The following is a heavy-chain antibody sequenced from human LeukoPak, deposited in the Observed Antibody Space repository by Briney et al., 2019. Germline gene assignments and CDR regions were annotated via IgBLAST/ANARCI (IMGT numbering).Heavy chain of an antibody. CDR3: ARVEDGYNLGAFDI. Sequence: ASVKASCKASGGTFSSYAISWVRQAPGQGLEWMGGIIPIFGTANYAQKFQGRVTITADESTSTAYMELSSLRSEDTAVYYCARVEDGYNLGAFDIWGQGTMVTVSS. V-gene: IGHV1-69*01. CDR2: IIPIFGTA. D-gene: IGHD5-24*01. CDR1: GGTFSSYA. J-gene: IGHJ3*02.